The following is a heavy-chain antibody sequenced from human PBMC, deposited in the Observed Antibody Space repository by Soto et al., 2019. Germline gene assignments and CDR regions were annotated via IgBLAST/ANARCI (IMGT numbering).Heavy chain of an antibody. CDR2: IIPIFGTA. CDR1: GGTFSSYA. J-gene: IGHJ6*02. V-gene: IGHV1-69*06. CDR3: ARGGVGLSSSYGYYYYYGMDV. Sequence: SVKVSCKASGGTFSSYAISWVRQAPGQGLEWMGGIIPIFGTANYAQKFQGRVTITADKSTSTAYMELSSLRSEDTAVYYCARGGVGLSSSYGYYYYYGMDVWGQGTTVTVSS. D-gene: IGHD2-2*01.